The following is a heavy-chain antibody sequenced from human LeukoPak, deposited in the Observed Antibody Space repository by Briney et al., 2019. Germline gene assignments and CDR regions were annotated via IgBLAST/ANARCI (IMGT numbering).Heavy chain of an antibody. V-gene: IGHV1-2*02. CDR2: INPNSGGT. D-gene: IGHD7-27*01. CDR1: GYTFTGYY. Sequence: ASVKVSCKASGYTFTGYYMHWVRQAPGQGLEWMGWINPNSGGTNYAQKFQGRVTMTRDTSISTAYMELSRLRSDDTAVYYCARVRRDLGIGRLHAFDIWGQGTMVTVSS. CDR3: ARVRRDLGIGRLHAFDI. J-gene: IGHJ3*02.